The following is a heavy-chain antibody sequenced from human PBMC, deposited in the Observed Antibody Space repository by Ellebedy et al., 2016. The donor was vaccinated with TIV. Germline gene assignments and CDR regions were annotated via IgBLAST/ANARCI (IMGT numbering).Heavy chain of an antibody. CDR3: ALSRGSGSEGFDY. CDR1: GFTLSSYG. V-gene: IGHV3-33*01. Sequence: GESLKISCAASGFTLSSYGMYWVRQAPGKGLEWVAVIWYDGSNKYYADSVKGRFTISRDNSKNTLYLQMNSLRAEDTAVYYCALSRGSGSEGFDYWGQGTLVTVSS. D-gene: IGHD3-10*01. J-gene: IGHJ4*02. CDR2: IWYDGSNK.